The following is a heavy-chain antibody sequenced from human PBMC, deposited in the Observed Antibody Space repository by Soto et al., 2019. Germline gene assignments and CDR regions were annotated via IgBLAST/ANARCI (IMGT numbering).Heavy chain of an antibody. J-gene: IGHJ4*02. Sequence: QVQLQESGPGLVKPSQTLSLTCTVSGGSISSGGYYWSWIRQHPGKGLEWIGYIYYSGSTYYNPSLKSRVTISVDTSKNQFSAKLSSVTGADTAVYYCAAGISGYDPVDYWGQGTLVTVSS. CDR2: IYYSGST. D-gene: IGHD5-12*01. CDR1: GGSISSGGYY. CDR3: AAGISGYDPVDY. V-gene: IGHV4-31*03.